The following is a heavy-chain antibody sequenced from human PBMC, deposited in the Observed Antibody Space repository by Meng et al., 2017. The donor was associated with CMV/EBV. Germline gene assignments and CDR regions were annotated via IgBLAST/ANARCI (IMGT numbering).Heavy chain of an antibody. CDR1: GGSISSYY. CDR3: ARAAGSSWYRDYYYGMDV. V-gene: IGHV4-59*01. Sequence: GSLRLSCTVSGGSISSYYWSWIRQPPGKGLEWIGYIYYSGSTNYNPSLKSRVTISVDTSKNQFSLKLSSVTAADTAVYYCARAAGSSWYRDYYYGMDVWGQGTTVSVSS. D-gene: IGHD6-13*01. CDR2: IYYSGST. J-gene: IGHJ6*02.